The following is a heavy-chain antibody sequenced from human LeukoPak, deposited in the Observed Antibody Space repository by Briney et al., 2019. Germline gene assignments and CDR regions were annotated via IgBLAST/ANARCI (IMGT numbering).Heavy chain of an antibody. Sequence: NTSETLSLTCTVSGGSISSSSYYWGWIRQPPGKGLEWIGSIYYSGSTYYNPSLKSRVTISVDTSKNQFSLKLTSVTAADTAVYYCARTSHYYYGSGSISDYWGQGTLVTVSS. V-gene: IGHV4-39*07. J-gene: IGHJ4*02. CDR2: IYYSGST. CDR3: ARTSHYYYGSGSISDY. CDR1: GGSISSSSYY. D-gene: IGHD3-10*01.